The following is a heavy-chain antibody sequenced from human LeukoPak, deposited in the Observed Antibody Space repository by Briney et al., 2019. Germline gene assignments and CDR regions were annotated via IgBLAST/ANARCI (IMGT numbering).Heavy chain of an antibody. V-gene: IGHV3-23*01. CDR1: GFTFSSYA. J-gene: IGHJ6*03. Sequence: GSLRLSCAASGFTFSSYAMSWVRQAPGKGLEWVSAISGSGGSTYYADSVKGRFTISRDNSKNTLYLQMNSLRAEDTAVYYCARASSHYYYYYMDVWGKGTTVTVSS. CDR3: ARASSHYYYYYMDV. CDR2: ISGSGGST.